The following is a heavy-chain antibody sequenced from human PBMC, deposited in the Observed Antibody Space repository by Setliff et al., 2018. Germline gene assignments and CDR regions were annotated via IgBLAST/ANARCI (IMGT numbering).Heavy chain of an antibody. CDR3: ARDYDSSGYYVGY. J-gene: IGHJ4*02. CDR1: GGSISSGDYY. Sequence: SETLSLTCSVSGGSISSGDYYWSWIRQPPGKGLEWIGYIYYSGSTYYNPSLKSRVTISVDTSKNQFSLKLSSVTAADTAVYYCARDYDSSGYYVGYWGQGTLVTVSS. D-gene: IGHD3-22*01. CDR2: IYYSGST. V-gene: IGHV4-30-4*08.